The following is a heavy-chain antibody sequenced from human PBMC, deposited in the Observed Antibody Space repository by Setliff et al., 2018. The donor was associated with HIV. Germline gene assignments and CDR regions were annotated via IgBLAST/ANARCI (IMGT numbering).Heavy chain of an antibody. J-gene: IGHJ4*02. V-gene: IGHV1-3*04. CDR3: ASYDSSGPH. Sequence: ASVKVSCKASGYSFTNYAMHWVRQAPGQRLEWMGWINTGNGNTKYSQKFQGRVTFTGDTSASTAYMEVSSLRSEDTAVYCCASYDSSGPHWGQGTLVTVSS. CDR1: GYSFTNYA. D-gene: IGHD3-22*01. CDR2: INTGNGNT.